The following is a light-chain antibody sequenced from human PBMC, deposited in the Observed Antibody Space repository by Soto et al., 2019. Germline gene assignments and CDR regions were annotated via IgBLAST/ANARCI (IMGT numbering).Light chain of an antibody. J-gene: IGLJ3*02. CDR3: AAWDDSLSGWV. CDR1: SYNIGSNY. V-gene: IGLV1-47*01. Sequence: QSVLTQPPSASGTPGQRVTISCSGSSYNIGSNYVYWYQQLPGTAPKLLNYRNNKRPSWVPDRFSGSKSGTSASLAISGFRSEDDADYYCAAWDDSLSGWVFVGGTKLTVL. CDR2: RNN.